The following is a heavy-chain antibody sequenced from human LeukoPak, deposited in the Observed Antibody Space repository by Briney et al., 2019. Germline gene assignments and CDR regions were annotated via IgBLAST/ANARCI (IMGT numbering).Heavy chain of an antibody. J-gene: IGHJ4*02. CDR3: AKQWLVQYYFDY. Sequence: GGSLRLSCAASGFTFSSYAMHWVRQAPGKGLEWVAVISYDGSNKYYADSVKGRFTISRDNSKNTLYLQMNSLRAEDTAVYYCAKQWLVQYYFDYWGQGTLVTVSS. V-gene: IGHV3-30-3*01. CDR1: GFTFSSYA. D-gene: IGHD6-19*01. CDR2: ISYDGSNK.